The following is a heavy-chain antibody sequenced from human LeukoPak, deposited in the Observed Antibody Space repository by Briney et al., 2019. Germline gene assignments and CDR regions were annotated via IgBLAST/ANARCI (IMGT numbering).Heavy chain of an antibody. J-gene: IGHJ4*02. V-gene: IGHV4-4*07. CDR1: GGSISSYY. D-gene: IGHD3-10*01. CDR3: AGLYYYGSGSSFDY. CDR2: IYTSGST. Sequence: PSETLSLTCTVSGGSISSYYWSWIRQPAGKGLEWIGRIYTSGSTNYSPSLKSRVTMSVDTSKNQFSLKLSDVPAADRAVYYCAGLYYYGSGSSFDYWGQGTLVTVSS.